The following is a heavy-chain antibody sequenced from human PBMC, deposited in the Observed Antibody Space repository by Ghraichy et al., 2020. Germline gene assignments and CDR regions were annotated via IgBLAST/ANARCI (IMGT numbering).Heavy chain of an antibody. CDR2: IYSGGST. CDR1: GFTVSSNY. CDR3: ASLYGGSYYFDY. J-gene: IGHJ4*02. V-gene: IGHV3-66*01. Sequence: GGSLRLSCAASGFTVSSNYMSWVRQAPGKGLEWVSVIYSGGSTYYADSVKGRFTISRDNSKNTLYLQMNSLRAEDTAVYYCASLYGGSYYFDYWGQGTLVTVSS. D-gene: IGHD5-12*01.